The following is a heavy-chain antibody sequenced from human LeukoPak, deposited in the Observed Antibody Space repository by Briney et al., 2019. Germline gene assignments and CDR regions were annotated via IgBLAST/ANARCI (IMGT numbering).Heavy chain of an antibody. CDR1: GYSFTSDA. CDR2: INTNTGNP. D-gene: IGHD3-10*01. CDR3: ARWGYGSGSYPNGGFDP. V-gene: IGHV7-4-1*02. J-gene: IGHJ5*02. Sequence: GATVKVSCKASGYSFTSDAMNWVRQAPGQGLEWMGWINTNTGNPTYVQGFTGRFVFSLDTSVSTAYLQISSLKAEDTAVYYCARWGYGSGSYPNGGFDPWGQGTLVTVSS.